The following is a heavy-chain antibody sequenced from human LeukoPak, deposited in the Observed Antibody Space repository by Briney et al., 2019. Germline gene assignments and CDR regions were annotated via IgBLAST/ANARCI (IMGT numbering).Heavy chain of an antibody. J-gene: IGHJ4*02. CDR1: GFTYRNYW. D-gene: IGHD4-23*01. V-gene: IGHV3-7*01. CDR3: ARPLDGGNSRSVLDY. CDR2: IDGGGSEK. Sequence: GGSLRLSCAASGFTYRNYWMNWVRQAPGKGPEWVANIDGGGSEKYYVDSVNGRFTISRDNAKTSLYLQMNSLRADDTAVYYCARPLDGGNSRSVLDYCVQGTLVTVSS.